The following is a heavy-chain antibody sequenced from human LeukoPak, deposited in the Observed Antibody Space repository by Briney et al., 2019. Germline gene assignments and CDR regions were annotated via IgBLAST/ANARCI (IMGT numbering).Heavy chain of an antibody. V-gene: IGHV4-34*01. D-gene: IGHD3-10*01. CDR3: ARVGQGNFDY. CDR2: INHSGST. CDR1: GGSFSTYY. Sequence: PSETLSLTCAVYGGSFSTYYWSWVRQPPGKGLEWIGEINHSGSTNYNPSLKSRVTISANTSKGQFSLKLSSVTAADTAVYYCARVGQGNFDYWGQGTLVTVSS. J-gene: IGHJ4*02.